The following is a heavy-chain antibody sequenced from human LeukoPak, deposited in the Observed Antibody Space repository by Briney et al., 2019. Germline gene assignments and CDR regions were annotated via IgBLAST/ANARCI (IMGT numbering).Heavy chain of an antibody. V-gene: IGHV4-39*01. CDR1: RGSISRSSYY. CDR2: IYRDGST. D-gene: IGHD2-15*01. Sequence: PSGTLSVTCPVSRGSISRSSYYSGWTRQPPGKGLEWLGCIYRDGSTYYNPSLKSRVTISVDTSKKQFSLKLSSVTAADTAVYYFTRRAYCSGGTCYSDYWGQGTLVTVSS. CDR3: TRRAYCSGGTCYSDY. J-gene: IGHJ4*02.